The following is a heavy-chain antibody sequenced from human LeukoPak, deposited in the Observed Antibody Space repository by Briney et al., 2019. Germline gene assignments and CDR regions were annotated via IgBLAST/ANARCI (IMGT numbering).Heavy chain of an antibody. J-gene: IGHJ1*01. CDR3: AKGACTSCYTAEYFQH. CDR2: IRFDGSNK. D-gene: IGHD2-2*02. V-gene: IGHV3-30*02. CDR1: GFTFSSYG. Sequence: GGSLRLSCAASGFTFSSYGMRWVRQAPGKGLEWVAFIRFDGSNKDYADSVKGRLTISRDNSKNTLYLQMNSLIPEDTAVYYCAKGACTSCYTAEYFQHWGQGTLVTVSS.